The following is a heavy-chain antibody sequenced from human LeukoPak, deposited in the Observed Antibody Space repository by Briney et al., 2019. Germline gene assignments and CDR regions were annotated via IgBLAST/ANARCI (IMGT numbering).Heavy chain of an antibody. CDR1: GFTFSSYW. J-gene: IGHJ4*02. CDR2: IKRDGSEM. D-gene: IGHD5-12*01. V-gene: IGHV3-7*01. CDR3: ARVSGYDGLDY. Sequence: PGGSLRLSCAASGFTFSSYWMSWVRQAPGKGLEWVANIKRDGSEMYYVDSVKGRFTISRDNAKNSLYLQMNSLRAEDTAVYYCARVSGYDGLDYWGQGTLVTVSS.